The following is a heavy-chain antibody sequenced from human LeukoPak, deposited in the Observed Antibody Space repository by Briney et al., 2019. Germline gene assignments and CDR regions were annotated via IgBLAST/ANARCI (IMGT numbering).Heavy chain of an antibody. J-gene: IGHJ4*02. V-gene: IGHV1-18*01. CDR3: ARGLGYSGYDYFDY. D-gene: IGHD5-12*01. CDR2: ISAYTDNT. Sequence: VASVKVSCKVSGYTFTSYGISWVRQAPGQGLEWMGWISAYTDNTNYAQKLQGRVTMTTGTSTSTAYMELRSLRSDDTAVYYCARGLGYSGYDYFDYWGQGTLVSVSS. CDR1: GYTFTSYG.